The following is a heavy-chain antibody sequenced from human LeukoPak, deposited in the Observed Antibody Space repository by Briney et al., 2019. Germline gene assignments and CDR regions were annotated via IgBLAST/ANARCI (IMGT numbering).Heavy chain of an antibody. D-gene: IGHD6-13*01. Sequence: SETLSLTCTVSGGSISSYYWSWIRQPAGKGLEWIGRIYTSGSTNYNPSLKSRVTISVDTSKNQFSLKLSSVTAADTAVYYCASEVVAAAGTPYYYYYMDVWGKGTTVTVSS. CDR1: GGSISSYY. V-gene: IGHV4-4*07. CDR3: ASEVVAAAGTPYYYYYMDV. CDR2: IYTSGST. J-gene: IGHJ6*03.